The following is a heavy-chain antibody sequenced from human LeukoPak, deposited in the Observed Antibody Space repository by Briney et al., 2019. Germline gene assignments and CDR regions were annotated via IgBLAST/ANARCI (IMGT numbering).Heavy chain of an antibody. CDR2: INQKGIEK. Sequence: GGSLRLSCEASGFTFSTYWMTWVRQAPGKGLEWVANINQKGIEKYYVDSVKGRFSISRDNAKNSLYLQMNSLRAEDTAVYYCARPGYSSGWYPPGFDYWGQGILVTVSS. J-gene: IGHJ4*02. V-gene: IGHV3-7*01. CDR1: GFTFSTYW. CDR3: ARPGYSSGWYPPGFDY. D-gene: IGHD6-19*01.